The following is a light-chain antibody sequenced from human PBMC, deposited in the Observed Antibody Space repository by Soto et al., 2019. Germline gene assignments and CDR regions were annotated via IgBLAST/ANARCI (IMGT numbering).Light chain of an antibody. CDR2: GAS. Sequence: EVVMTQSPATLSVSPGERATLSCWASQSVRSDLAWYQQKPGQTPRLLIYGASTRAPGIPARFSGSGSGTEFALTISSLQSEDFAVYYCQQYGSSSWTFGQGTKVDIK. CDR1: QSVRSD. CDR3: QQYGSSSWT. J-gene: IGKJ1*01. V-gene: IGKV3-15*01.